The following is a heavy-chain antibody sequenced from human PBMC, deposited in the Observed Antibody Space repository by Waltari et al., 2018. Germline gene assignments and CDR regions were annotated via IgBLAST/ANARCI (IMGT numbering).Heavy chain of an antibody. D-gene: IGHD2-21*01. CDR2: INPNSGGT. J-gene: IGHJ2*01. CDR3: ARERRVGYCGGDCYSPGYFDL. Sequence: QVQLVQSGAEVKKPGASVKVSCKASGYTFTVYYMHWVRQAPGQGLEWMGRINPNSGGTNYAQKFQGRVTMTRDTSISTAYMELSRLRSDDTAVYYCARERRVGYCGGDCYSPGYFDLWGRGTLVTVSS. CDR1: GYTFTVYY. V-gene: IGHV1-2*06.